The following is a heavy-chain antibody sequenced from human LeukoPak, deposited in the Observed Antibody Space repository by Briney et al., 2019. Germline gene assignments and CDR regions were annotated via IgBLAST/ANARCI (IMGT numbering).Heavy chain of an antibody. CDR3: ARDERWLPWRYFDY. D-gene: IGHD5-24*01. CDR1: GFTFSSYS. J-gene: IGHJ4*02. CDR2: ISSSSSTL. Sequence: GGSLRLSCAASGFTFSSYSMNWVRQAPGKGLEWISYISSSSSTLYYADSVKGRFTISRDNAKNSLYLQMNSLRADDTAVYYCARDERWLPWRYFDYWGQGTLVTVSS. V-gene: IGHV3-48*01.